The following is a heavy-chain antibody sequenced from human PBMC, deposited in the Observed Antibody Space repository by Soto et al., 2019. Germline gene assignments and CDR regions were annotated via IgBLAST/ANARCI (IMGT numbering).Heavy chain of an antibody. D-gene: IGHD6-13*01. J-gene: IGHJ5*02. Sequence: ASLRLSCAASGFTFRSFTMNWVRQAPGKGLEWVSTISSNSAYIYYTDALRGRFTISRDNAKNSLHLQMNSLRAEDTAVYYCTRDASRDSSARGWFDPWGPGTLVTV. CDR2: ISSNSAYI. V-gene: IGHV3-21*01. CDR3: TRDASRDSSARGWFDP. CDR1: GFTFRSFT.